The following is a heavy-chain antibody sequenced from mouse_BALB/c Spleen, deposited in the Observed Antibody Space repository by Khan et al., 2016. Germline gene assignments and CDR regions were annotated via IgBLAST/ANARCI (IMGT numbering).Heavy chain of an antibody. CDR3: ARYRYYYGSGRYFDV. CDR2: INTYSGES. V-gene: IGHV9-3-1*01. Sequence: QIQLVQSGPELKKPGKTVKISCKASGYTFTNYGMNWVKQAPGKGLKWMGWINTYSGESTYADDFKGRFAFSLETSANTAYLQINNLKNEDTATYCCARYRYYYGSGRYFDVWGAGTTVTVSS. J-gene: IGHJ1*01. CDR1: GYTFTNYG. D-gene: IGHD1-1*01.